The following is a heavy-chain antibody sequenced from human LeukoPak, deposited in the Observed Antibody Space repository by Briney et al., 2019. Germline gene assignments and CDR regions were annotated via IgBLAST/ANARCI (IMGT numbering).Heavy chain of an antibody. CDR1: GFTFSIYG. J-gene: IGHJ4*02. D-gene: IGHD1-26*01. V-gene: IGHV3-30*03. Sequence: GGSLRLSCAASGFTFSIYGMHWARQAPGKGLEWVAVISYDGSNKYYADSVKGRFTISRDNSKNTLYLQMNSLRAEDTAVYYCARDGSGSYYFLDSWGQGTLVTVSS. CDR2: ISYDGSNK. CDR3: ARDGSGSYYFLDS.